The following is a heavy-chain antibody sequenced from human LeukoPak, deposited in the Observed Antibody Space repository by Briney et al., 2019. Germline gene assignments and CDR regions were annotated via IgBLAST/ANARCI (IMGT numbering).Heavy chain of an antibody. Sequence: PTGGSLRLSCAASGFTFSSYWMHWVRQVPGKGLVWVSRINSDGSSTSYADSVKGRFTISRDNAKNSLYLQMNSLRAEDTAVYYCARDRWGKPYYFDYWGQGTLVTVSS. CDR2: INSDGSST. D-gene: IGHD3-16*01. CDR3: ARDRWGKPYYFDY. CDR1: GFTFSSYW. V-gene: IGHV3-74*01. J-gene: IGHJ4*02.